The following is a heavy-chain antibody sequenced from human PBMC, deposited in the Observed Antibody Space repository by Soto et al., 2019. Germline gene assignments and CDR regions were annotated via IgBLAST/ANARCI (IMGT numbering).Heavy chain of an antibody. CDR2: ISSSSSYT. Sequence: PGGSLRLSCAASGFTFSDYYMSWIRQAPGKGLEWVSYISSSSSYTNYADSVKGRFTISRDNAKNSLYLQMNSLRAEDTAVYYCARGGYSSSWDFDYWGQGTLVTVSS. J-gene: IGHJ4*02. CDR1: GFTFSDYY. D-gene: IGHD6-13*01. V-gene: IGHV3-11*06. CDR3: ARGGYSSSWDFDY.